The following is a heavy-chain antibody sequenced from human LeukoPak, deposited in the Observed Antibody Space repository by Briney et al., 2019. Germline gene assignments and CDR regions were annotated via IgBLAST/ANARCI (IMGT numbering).Heavy chain of an antibody. CDR2: LYHGGNT. V-gene: IGHV4-38-2*02. Sequence: PSETLSLTCTVSDYSISSGHYWGWIRQPPGKGMEWIGSLYHGGNTYYSPSLKSRVTTPVDTSKNQFSLKLTSVTAADTAVYYCARGYCSGGSCHWWYFDYWGQGTLVTVSS. J-gene: IGHJ4*02. CDR3: ARGYCSGGSCHWWYFDY. D-gene: IGHD2-15*01. CDR1: DYSISSGHY.